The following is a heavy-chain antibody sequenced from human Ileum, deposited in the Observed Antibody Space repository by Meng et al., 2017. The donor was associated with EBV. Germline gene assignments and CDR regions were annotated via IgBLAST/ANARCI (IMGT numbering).Heavy chain of an antibody. V-gene: IGHV1-8*01. D-gene: IGHD5-24*01. CDR2: MNPKTGTA. CDR1: GYTFTNYD. CDR3: VRTLERGDY. J-gene: IGHJ4*02. Sequence: QVQLVQSGADVKKPGASVKVSCKASGYTFTNYDNSWVRQATGQGLEWMGWMNPKTGTAHYAQKFQGRVSMTRDTSITTAYMELSSLTSEDTAVYYCVRTLERGDYWGQGTLVTVSS.